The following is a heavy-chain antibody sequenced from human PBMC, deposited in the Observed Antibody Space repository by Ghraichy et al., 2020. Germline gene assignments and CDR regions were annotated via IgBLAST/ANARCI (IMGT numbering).Heavy chain of an antibody. CDR3: ARETGADFWSGYLALDY. D-gene: IGHD3-3*01. Sequence: SETLSLTCTVSGGSISSYYWSWIRQPAGKGLEWIGRIYTSGSTNYNPSLKSRVTMSVDTSKNQFSLKLSSVTAADTAVYYCARETGADFWSGYLALDYWGQGTLVIVSS. V-gene: IGHV4-4*07. CDR1: GGSISSYY. J-gene: IGHJ4*02. CDR2: IYTSGST.